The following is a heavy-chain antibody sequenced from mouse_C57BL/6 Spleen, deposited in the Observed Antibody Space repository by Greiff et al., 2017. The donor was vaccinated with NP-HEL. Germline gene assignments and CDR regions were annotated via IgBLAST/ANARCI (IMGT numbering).Heavy chain of an antibody. J-gene: IGHJ2*01. CDR3: AREYYGKGYFDY. Sequence: EVKLVESEGGLVQPGSSMKLSCTASGFTFSDYYMAWVRQVPEKGLEWVANINYDGSSTYYLDSLKSRFIISRDNAKNILYLQMSSLKSEDTATYYCAREYYGKGYFDYWGQGTTLTVSS. CDR2: INYDGSST. D-gene: IGHD2-1*01. V-gene: IGHV5-16*01. CDR1: GFTFSDYY.